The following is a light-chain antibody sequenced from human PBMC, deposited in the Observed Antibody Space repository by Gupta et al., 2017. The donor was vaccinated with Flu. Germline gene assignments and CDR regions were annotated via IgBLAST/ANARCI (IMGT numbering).Light chain of an antibody. Sequence: DIVMTQPPDSLAVSLGERATINCKSSQSVLHSSNNQNYLAWFQQKPGQPPKLLIYWASTRKSGVPDRFSGSGSGTDFTLTISSLQAEDVAVYYCQQYYGTPRTFGPGTKVDIK. CDR2: WAS. J-gene: IGKJ3*01. CDR1: QSVLHSSNNQNY. V-gene: IGKV4-1*01. CDR3: QQYYGTPRT.